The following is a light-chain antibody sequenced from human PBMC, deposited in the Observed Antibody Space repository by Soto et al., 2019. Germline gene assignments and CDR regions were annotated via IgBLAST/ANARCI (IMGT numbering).Light chain of an antibody. CDR1: QSVSSY. CDR3: QQRSNWPPRVT. CDR2: DAS. Sequence: EIVLTQSPATLSLSPGERATLSCRASQSVSSYLAWYQQKPGQAPRLLIYDASNRATGIPARFSGSGSGTDFTLTISSLEPEDFAVYYCQQRSNWPPRVTFGPGTKVYIK. V-gene: IGKV3-11*01. J-gene: IGKJ3*01.